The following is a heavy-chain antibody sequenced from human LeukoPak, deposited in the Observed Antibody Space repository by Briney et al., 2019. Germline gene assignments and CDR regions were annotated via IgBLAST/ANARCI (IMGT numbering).Heavy chain of an antibody. J-gene: IGHJ3*02. D-gene: IGHD3-10*01. Sequence: GGSLRLSCAASGFTFSIYAMSWVRQAPGKGLEWVSGISGSGGTTYYADSVKGRFTISRDNSKNTLYLQMNSLRAEDTAVYYCAKDTHGSGTYYNSAFDIWGQGTMVTVSS. CDR3: AKDTHGSGTYYNSAFDI. CDR2: ISGSGGTT. V-gene: IGHV3-23*01. CDR1: GFTFSIYA.